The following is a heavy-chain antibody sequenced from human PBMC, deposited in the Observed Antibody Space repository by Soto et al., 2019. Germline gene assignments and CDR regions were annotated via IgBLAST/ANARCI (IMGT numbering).Heavy chain of an antibody. J-gene: IGHJ4*02. CDR2: VSAYNGNT. CDR3: ARGELTTVTTLFGRFDY. V-gene: IGHV1-18*01. D-gene: IGHD4-17*01. Sequence: QVQLVQSGAEVKKPGASVKVSCKASGYTFTSYGISWVRQAPGQGLEWIGWVSAYNGNTNYAQKLQGRVTMTTDTSTSTAYMELRSLRSDDTAVYYCARGELTTVTTLFGRFDYWGQGTLVTVSS. CDR1: GYTFTSYG.